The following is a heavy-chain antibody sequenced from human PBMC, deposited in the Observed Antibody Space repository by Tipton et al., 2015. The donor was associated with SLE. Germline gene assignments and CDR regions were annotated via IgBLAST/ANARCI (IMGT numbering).Heavy chain of an antibody. D-gene: IGHD6-19*01. Sequence: TLSLTCTVSGGSISSNGYYWSWIRQPPGEGLEWIGHIYHTGSTNYNPSLKSRVTISVDTSKNQFSLKLSSVTAADTAVYYCARHGRSGWSGYFDYWGQGILVTVSS. CDR3: ARHGRSGWSGYFDY. CDR1: GGSISSNGYY. CDR2: IYHTGST. V-gene: IGHV4-61*05. J-gene: IGHJ4*02.